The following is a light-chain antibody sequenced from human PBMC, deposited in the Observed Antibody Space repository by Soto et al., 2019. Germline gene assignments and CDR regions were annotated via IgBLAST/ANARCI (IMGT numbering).Light chain of an antibody. CDR1: SSNIGAGYD. CDR3: QSYDSSLRVYV. V-gene: IGLV1-40*01. J-gene: IGLJ1*01. Sequence: QSVLTQPPSVSGAPGQRVTISCTGSSSNIGAGYDVHWYQQLPRTAPKLLIYGNSNRPSGVPDRFSGSKSGTSASLAITGLQAEDEADYYCQSYDSSLRVYVFGTGTKLTVL. CDR2: GNS.